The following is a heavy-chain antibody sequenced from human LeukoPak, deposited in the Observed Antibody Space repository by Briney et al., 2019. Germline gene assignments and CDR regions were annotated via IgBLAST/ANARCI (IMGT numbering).Heavy chain of an antibody. J-gene: IGHJ4*02. CDR3: GREHSGYDWE. CDR1: GFTFSTHW. CDR2: INPSGSEQ. V-gene: IGHV3-7*01. Sequence: GGSLRLSCAASGFTFSTHWMSWVRQAPGKGLEWVTNINPSGSEQHYVDSVEGRFTISRDNAKNSLFLQMNSLRAGDTAVNYCGREHSGYDWEWGQGTLVTVSS. D-gene: IGHD5-12*01.